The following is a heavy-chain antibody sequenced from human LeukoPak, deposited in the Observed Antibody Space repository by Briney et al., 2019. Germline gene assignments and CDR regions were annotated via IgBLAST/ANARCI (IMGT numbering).Heavy chain of an antibody. V-gene: IGHV3-30-3*01. CDR1: QFTFNSYA. CDR2: ISYDGIHK. D-gene: IGHD3-9*01. J-gene: IGHJ4*02. CDR3: ARGPLYNYDILTGYDY. Sequence: GRSLRLSCVGSQFTFNSYALHWVRQAPGKGLEWVAVISYDGIHKYYADSVKGRFTISRDNSRNMLYLQMDSLRAEDTAVYYCARGPLYNYDILTGYDYWGQGTLVTVSS.